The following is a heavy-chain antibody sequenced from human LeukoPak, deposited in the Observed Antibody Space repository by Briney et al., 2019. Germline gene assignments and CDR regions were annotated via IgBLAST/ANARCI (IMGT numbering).Heavy chain of an antibody. V-gene: IGHV3-72*01. J-gene: IGHJ4*02. D-gene: IGHD6-19*01. CDR1: GFTFSDHY. CDR3: VSDSSGSLY. Sequence: PGGSLRLSCAASGFTFSDHYMAWVRQAPGKGREWVGRIKNKAQSYTTEYAASVKGRLTISRDDSKNSLFLQMNGLKTEDTAVYYCVSDSSGSLYWGQGTLVTVSS. CDR2: IKNKAQSYTT.